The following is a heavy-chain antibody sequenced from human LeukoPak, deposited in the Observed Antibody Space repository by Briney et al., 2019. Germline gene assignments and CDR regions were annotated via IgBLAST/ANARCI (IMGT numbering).Heavy chain of an antibody. J-gene: IGHJ4*02. CDR2: IYYSGST. CDR3: ARETGYSSGWYMGY. Sequence: KTSETLSLTCTVSGGSISSYYWSWIRQPPGKGLEWIGYIYYSGSTNYNPSLKSRVTISVDTSKNQFSLKLSSVTAADTAVYYCARETGYSSGWYMGYWGQGTLVTVSS. D-gene: IGHD6-19*01. V-gene: IGHV4-59*01. CDR1: GGSISSYY.